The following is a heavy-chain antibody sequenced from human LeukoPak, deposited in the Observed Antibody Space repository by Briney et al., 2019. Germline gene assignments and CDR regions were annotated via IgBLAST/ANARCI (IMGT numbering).Heavy chain of an antibody. CDR2: INHSGGT. J-gene: IGHJ4*02. D-gene: IGHD2-2*01. V-gene: IGHV4-34*01. Sequence: SETLSLTCAVYGGSFSGYYWSWIRQPPGKGLEWIGEINHSGGTNCNPFLKSRVTISVDTSKNQFSLKLSSVTAADTAVYYCARSAGYCSSTSCPYYFDYWGQGTLVTVSS. CDR3: ARSAGYCSSTSCPYYFDY. CDR1: GGSFSGYY.